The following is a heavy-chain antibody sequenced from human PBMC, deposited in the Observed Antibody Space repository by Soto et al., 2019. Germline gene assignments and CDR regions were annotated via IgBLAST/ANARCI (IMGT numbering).Heavy chain of an antibody. CDR2: ISGGGSIT. CDR3: ANTIRGGYSSSWYYFDY. J-gene: IGHJ4*02. V-gene: IGHV3-23*01. D-gene: IGHD6-13*01. CDR1: GFTFTKYA. Sequence: EVQLLESGGDLVQPGGPLRLSCAASGFTFTKYAMTWVRQAPGKGMEVVSTISGGGSITYYADSLKGVFTISRDNSKNKLYLQINSLRAKDTAVYYCANTIRGGYSSSWYYFDYWGQGTLVTVSS.